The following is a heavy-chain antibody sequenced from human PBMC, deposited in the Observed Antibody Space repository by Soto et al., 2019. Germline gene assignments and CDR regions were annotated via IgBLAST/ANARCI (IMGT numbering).Heavy chain of an antibody. Sequence: GGSLRLSCAASGFTFSSYGMHWVRQAPGKGLEWVAVIWYDGSNKYYADSVKGRFTISRDNSKNTLYLQMNSLRAEDTAVYYCAREYCSGGSCYSGYYMDVWGKGTTVTVSS. CDR1: GFTFSSYG. CDR3: AREYCSGGSCYSGYYMDV. V-gene: IGHV3-33*01. CDR2: IWYDGSNK. J-gene: IGHJ6*03. D-gene: IGHD2-15*01.